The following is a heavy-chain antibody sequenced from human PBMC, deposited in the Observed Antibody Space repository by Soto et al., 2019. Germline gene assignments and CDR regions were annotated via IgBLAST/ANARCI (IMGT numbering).Heavy chain of an antibody. Sequence: TSETLSLTCAVYGGSFSDYYWSWIRQPPGKGLEWIGEINHSGSTNYNPSLKSRVTISVDTSKNQFSLKLSSVTAADTAVYYCAKRITIFYYFDYWGHGTPVTV. CDR1: GGSFSDYY. J-gene: IGHJ4*01. D-gene: IGHD3-3*01. CDR3: AKRITIFYYFDY. CDR2: INHSGST. V-gene: IGHV4-34*01.